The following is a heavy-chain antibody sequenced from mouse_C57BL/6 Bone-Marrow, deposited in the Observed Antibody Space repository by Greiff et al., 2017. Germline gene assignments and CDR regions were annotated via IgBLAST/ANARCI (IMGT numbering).Heavy chain of an antibody. J-gene: IGHJ2*01. Sequence: EVMLVESGGDLVKPGGSLKLSCAASGFTFSSYGMSWVRQTPDKRLEWVANISSGGSYTYYPDNVKGRFTISRDNAKNTLYLQRSSLKSEDTAMXYGARLGGAYFDVWGKGTTLTVSS. CDR3: ARLGGAYFDV. V-gene: IGHV5-6*01. CDR1: GFTFSSYG. CDR2: ISSGGSYT.